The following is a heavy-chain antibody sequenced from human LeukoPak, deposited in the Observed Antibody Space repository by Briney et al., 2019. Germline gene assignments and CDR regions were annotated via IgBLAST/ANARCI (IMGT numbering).Heavy chain of an antibody. J-gene: IGHJ4*02. CDR3: VRVSFAVADSDY. V-gene: IGHV3-7*01. CDR1: GFNFRSSW. CDR2: INQEGAGR. Sequence: PGGSLRLSCAASGFNFRSSWLSWVRQAPGKGVEWVTNINQEGAGRYYMDSLKGRFTSSRDTAKNSLYLQMNSLNTEDTAIYYCVRVSFAVADSDYGGGGALVTVSS. D-gene: IGHD6-19*01.